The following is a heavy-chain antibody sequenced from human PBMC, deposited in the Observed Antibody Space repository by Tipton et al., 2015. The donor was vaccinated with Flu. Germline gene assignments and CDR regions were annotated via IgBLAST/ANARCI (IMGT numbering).Heavy chain of an antibody. CDR2: ISGNSRIV. CDR3: TKDIFRSPEDVFDV. D-gene: IGHD3-9*01. J-gene: IGHJ3*01. V-gene: IGHV3-9*01. CDR1: GFTLDDYA. Sequence: SLRLSCAASGFTLDDYAMHWVRQAPGKGLEWVSGISGNSRIVYYANSVQGRFTISRDNVKNFLYLQMNSLRVEDTAFYYCTKDIFRSPEDVFDVWGQGTMVTVSS.